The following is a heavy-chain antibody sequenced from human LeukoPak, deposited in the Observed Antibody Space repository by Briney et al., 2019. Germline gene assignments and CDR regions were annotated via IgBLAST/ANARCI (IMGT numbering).Heavy chain of an antibody. D-gene: IGHD2-15*01. V-gene: IGHV3-23*01. J-gene: IGHJ4*02. Sequence: PGGSLRLSCAASGFTFSSYAMSWVRQAPGKGLEWVSAISGSGGSTYYADSVKGRFTISRDNSKNTLYLQMNSLRAEDTAVYYCAKMSPCSGGSRYVFDYWGQGTLVTVSS. CDR2: ISGSGGST. CDR1: GFTFSSYA. CDR3: AKMSPCSGGSRYVFDY.